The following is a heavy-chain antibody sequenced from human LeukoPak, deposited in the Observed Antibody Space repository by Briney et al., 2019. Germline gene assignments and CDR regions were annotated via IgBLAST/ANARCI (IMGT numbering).Heavy chain of an antibody. V-gene: IGHV4-31*03. Sequence: SETLSLTCTVSGGSVSRGGYYWNWIRQHPGKGLEWIGFTSYSEGTYYNPSLMSRITISVDRSQNQFSLKLSSVTAADTAVYYCARTLYSSNWSFSDYWGQGTLVTVSS. D-gene: IGHD6-13*01. CDR3: ARTLYSSNWSFSDY. J-gene: IGHJ4*02. CDR2: TSYSEGT. CDR1: GGSVSRGGYY.